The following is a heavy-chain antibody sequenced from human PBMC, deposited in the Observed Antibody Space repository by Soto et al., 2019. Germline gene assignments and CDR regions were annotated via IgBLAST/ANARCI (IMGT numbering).Heavy chain of an antibody. D-gene: IGHD3-22*01. V-gene: IGHV1-18*01. Sequence: ASVKVSCKASGYTFTSYGISWVRPAPGQGLEWMGWLSAYNGNTNYAQKLQGRVTMTTDTSTSTAYMELRSLRSDDTAVYYCATGRSGFSYTNAFDIWGQGTMVTV. CDR2: LSAYNGNT. CDR3: ATGRSGFSYTNAFDI. J-gene: IGHJ3*02. CDR1: GYTFTSYG.